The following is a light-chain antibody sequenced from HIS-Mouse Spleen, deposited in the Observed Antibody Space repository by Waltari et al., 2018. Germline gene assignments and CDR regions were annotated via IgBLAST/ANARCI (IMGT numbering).Light chain of an antibody. J-gene: IGLJ2*01. Sequence: QSALTQPASVSGSPGQSITISCTGTSSDVGGYNYVPWYQQHPGKAPKLMIYDVSNRPSGVSNRFSGSKSGNTASLTISGLQAEEEADYYCSSYTSSSFNVVFGGGTKLTVL. CDR2: DVS. CDR3: SSYTSSSFNVV. CDR1: SSDVGGYNY. V-gene: IGLV2-14*03.